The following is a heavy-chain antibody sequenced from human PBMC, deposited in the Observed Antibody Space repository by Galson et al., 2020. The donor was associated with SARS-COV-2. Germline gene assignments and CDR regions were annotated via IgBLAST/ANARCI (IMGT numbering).Heavy chain of an antibody. V-gene: IGHV3-30*18. CDR2: ISYDGGIK. CDR3: AKGPDDCSGGACYLNYFDH. CDR1: GFTFSNFG. Sequence: SCAASGFTFSNFGLYWVRQAPGKGLEWVAVISYDGGIKYYADSVKGRFTISRDNSKNTLYLQMSSLRVDDTAIYYCAKGPDDCSGGACYLNYFDHWGQGALVTVSS. J-gene: IGHJ4*02. D-gene: IGHD2-15*01.